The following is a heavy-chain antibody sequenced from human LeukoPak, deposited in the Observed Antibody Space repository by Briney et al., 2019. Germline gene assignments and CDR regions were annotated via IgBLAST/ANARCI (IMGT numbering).Heavy chain of an antibody. CDR2: INPNSGGT. V-gene: IGHV1-2*06. D-gene: IGHD1-1*01. J-gene: IGHJ4*02. CDR1: GYTFTGYY. CDR3: ASWDWNPNYYFDY. Sequence: GASVKVSCKTSGYTFTGYYMHWVRQAPGQGLEWMGRINPNSGGTNYAQKFQGRVTKTRDTSITTAYMELSSLRSDDTAVYYCASWDWNPNYYFDYWGQGTLVTVSS.